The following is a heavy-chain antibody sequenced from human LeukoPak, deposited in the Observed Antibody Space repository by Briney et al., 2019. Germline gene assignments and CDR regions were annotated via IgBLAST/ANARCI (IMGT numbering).Heavy chain of an antibody. CDR3: ARDHRHTSDYQDFDY. J-gene: IGHJ4*02. CDR2: INPDSGST. CDR1: GYTFTDYY. V-gene: IGHV1-2*02. D-gene: IGHD5-12*01. Sequence: ASMKVSFKGSGYTFTDYYMHWVRQAPGQGLEWMGWINPDSGSTNYVRNFQGRVTMTRDPSINTAYMELNTLRSDDTALYFCARDHRHTSDYQDFDYCGQGTLVTVSS.